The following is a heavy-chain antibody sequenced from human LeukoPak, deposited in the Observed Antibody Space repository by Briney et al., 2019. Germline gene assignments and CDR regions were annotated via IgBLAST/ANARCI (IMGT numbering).Heavy chain of an antibody. J-gene: IGHJ4*02. D-gene: IGHD4-17*01. Sequence: QPGRSLRLSCAASGFTFSSYGMHWVRQAPGKGLEWVAVISYDGSNKYYADSVKGRFTISRDNSKNTLYLQMNSLRAEDTAVYYCAKDYGDYSEGVDYWGQGTLVTVSS. CDR1: GFTFSSYG. CDR2: ISYDGSNK. CDR3: AKDYGDYSEGVDY. V-gene: IGHV3-30*18.